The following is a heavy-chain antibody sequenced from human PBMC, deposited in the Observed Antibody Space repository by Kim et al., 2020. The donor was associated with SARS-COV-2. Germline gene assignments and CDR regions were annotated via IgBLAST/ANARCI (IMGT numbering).Heavy chain of an antibody. J-gene: IGHJ4*02. CDR1: LGSISSSSYY. V-gene: IGHV4-39*01. D-gene: IGHD2-2*01. CDR3: ARQEGDYLIGSYATIDY. Sequence: SETLSLTCTVSLGSISSSSYYWGWIRQPPGKGLEWIGSIYYSGSTYYNPSLKRRVTISVDTSKNQFSLKLSSVTAADTAVYYCARQEGDYLIGSYATIDYWGQGTLVTVSS. CDR2: IYYSGST.